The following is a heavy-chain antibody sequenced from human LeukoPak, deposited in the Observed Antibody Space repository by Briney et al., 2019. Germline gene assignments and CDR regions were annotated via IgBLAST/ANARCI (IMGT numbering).Heavy chain of an antibody. CDR3: TTATLLRFSGWTVLTPEGMDV. D-gene: IGHD3-3*01. V-gene: IGHV3-15*01. CDR1: GITFSNAS. CDR2: LKPKTDPGTI. J-gene: IGHJ6*02. Sequence: AVSLRLSYAATGITFSNASITWALQPPVQRLAYACRLKPKTDPGTIDYSAHVKGRFIISRDDSKNTMYLQMNSLMPEDTGLYYCTTATLLRFSGWTVLTPEGMDVWGRGTSVIVSS.